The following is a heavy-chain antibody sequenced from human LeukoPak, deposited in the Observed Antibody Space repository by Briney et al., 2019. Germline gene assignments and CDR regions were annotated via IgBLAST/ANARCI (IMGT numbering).Heavy chain of an antibody. D-gene: IGHD2-2*01. V-gene: IGHV4-34*01. CDR2: INHSGST. J-gene: IGHJ5*02. CDR3: AGRYCSSTSCYPKNWFDP. CDR1: GGSFSGYY. Sequence: SETLSFTCAVYGGSFSGYYWSWIRQPPGKGLEWIGEINHSGSTNYNPSLKSRVTISVDTSKNQFSLKLSSVTAADTAVYYCAGRYCSSTSCYPKNWFDPWGQGTLVTVSS.